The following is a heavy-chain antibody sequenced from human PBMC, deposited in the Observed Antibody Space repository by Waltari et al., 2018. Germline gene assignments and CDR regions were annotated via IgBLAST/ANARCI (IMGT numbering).Heavy chain of an antibody. Sequence: EVQLVESGGGLIQPGGSLRLSCAASGFTVSSNYMSWVRQGPGKGLEWVSVIYSGCSTYYADSVKGRFTISRDNSKNTLYLQMNSLRAEDTAVYYCARDSTRGDWYFDLWGRGTLVTVSS. CDR1: GFTVSSNY. D-gene: IGHD1-1*01. V-gene: IGHV3-53*01. J-gene: IGHJ2*01. CDR3: ARDSTRGDWYFDL. CDR2: IYSGCST.